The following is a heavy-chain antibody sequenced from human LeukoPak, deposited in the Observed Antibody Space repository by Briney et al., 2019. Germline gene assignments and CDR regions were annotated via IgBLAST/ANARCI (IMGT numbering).Heavy chain of an antibody. CDR1: GGSISSYY. Sequence: SETLSLTCTVSGGSISSYYWSWLRQPPGKGLEWIGYIYYSGSTNYNPSLKSRVTISVDTSKNQFSLKLSSVTAADTAVYYCARHLYYYDSSGYKDAFDIWGQGTMVTVSS. D-gene: IGHD3-22*01. V-gene: IGHV4-59*01. CDR3: ARHLYYYDSSGYKDAFDI. J-gene: IGHJ3*02. CDR2: IYYSGST.